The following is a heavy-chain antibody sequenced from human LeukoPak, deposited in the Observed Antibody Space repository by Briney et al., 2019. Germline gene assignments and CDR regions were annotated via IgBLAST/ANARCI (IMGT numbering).Heavy chain of an antibody. CDR1: GYTFTGYY. V-gene: IGHV1-2*06. Sequence: SVKVSCKASGYTFTGYYMHWVRQAPGQGLEWMGRINPNSGGTNYAQKFQGRVTMTRDTSISTAYMELSRLRSDDTAVFYCARETSNYYDSSGSEPPDYWGQGTLVTVSS. J-gene: IGHJ4*02. CDR2: INPNSGGT. CDR3: ARETSNYYDSSGSEPPDY. D-gene: IGHD3-22*01.